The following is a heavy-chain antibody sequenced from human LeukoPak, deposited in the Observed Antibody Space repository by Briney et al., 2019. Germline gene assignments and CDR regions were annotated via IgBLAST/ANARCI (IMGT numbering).Heavy chain of an antibody. V-gene: IGHV4-38-2*02. J-gene: IGHJ6*03. CDR2: IYHSGST. CDR1: GYSISSGYY. CDR3: ARGYYGSGSGMDV. Sequence: SETLSLTCTVSGYSISSGYYWGWIRQPPGKGLEWIGSIYHSGSTYYNPSLKSRVTISVDTSKNQFSLKLSSVTAADTAVYYCARGYYGSGSGMDVWGKGTTVTISS. D-gene: IGHD3-10*01.